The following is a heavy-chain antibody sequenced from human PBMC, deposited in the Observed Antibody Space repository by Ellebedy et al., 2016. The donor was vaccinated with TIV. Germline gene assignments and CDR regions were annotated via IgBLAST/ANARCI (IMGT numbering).Heavy chain of an antibody. CDR1: YDSISRYY. CDR3: ASGPNQYFFDY. D-gene: IGHD1-14*01. J-gene: IGHJ4*02. V-gene: IGHV4-59*01. Sequence: MPSETLSLTCTVSYDSISRYYWSRIRQPPGKGLEWIGYIYYSGSTNYNPSLKSRVTISLDTSKNLLSLKLSSVTAADTAVYYCASGPNQYFFDYWGQGTLVTVSS. CDR2: IYYSGST.